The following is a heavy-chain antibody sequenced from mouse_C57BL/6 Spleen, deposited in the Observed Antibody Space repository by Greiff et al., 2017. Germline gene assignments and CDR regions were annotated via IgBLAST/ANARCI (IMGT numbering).Heavy chain of an antibody. D-gene: IGHD1-1*01. CDR2: IDPETGGT. Sequence: QVQLKQSGAELVRPGASVTLSCKASGYTFTDYEMHWVKQTPVHGLEWIGAIDPETGGTAYNQKFKGKAILTADKSSSTAYMELRSLTSEDSAVYYCTSYYYGSSYNFDVWGTGTTVTVSS. J-gene: IGHJ1*03. CDR1: GYTFTDYE. V-gene: IGHV1-15*01. CDR3: TSYYYGSSYNFDV.